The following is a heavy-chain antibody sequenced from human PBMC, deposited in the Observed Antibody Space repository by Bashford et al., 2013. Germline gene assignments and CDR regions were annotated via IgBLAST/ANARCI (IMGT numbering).Heavy chain of an antibody. CDR1: GFTFSSYA. J-gene: IGHJ4*02. V-gene: IGHV3-23*01. Sequence: GGSLRLSCAASGFTFSSYAMSWVRQAPGKGLEWVSAISDSGSGTYYADSVKGRFTISRDNSKNTLYLQMNSLRAEDTAVYYCAKRGATPHFDYWGQGTLVTVSS. CDR3: AKRGATPHFDY. D-gene: IGHD1-26*01. CDR2: ISDSGSGT.